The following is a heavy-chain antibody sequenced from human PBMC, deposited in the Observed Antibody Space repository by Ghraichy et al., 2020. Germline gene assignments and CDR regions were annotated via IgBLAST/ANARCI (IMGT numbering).Heavy chain of an antibody. CDR2: LIPIFGTA. Sequence: SVKVSCQASGGTFSSYAISWVRQAPGQGLEWMGGLIPIFGTANYAQKFQGRVTITADESTSTAYMELSSLRYEDTAVYYCASVLFRRPIVGATPDYFDSWGQGTLVTVSA. J-gene: IGHJ4*02. CDR1: GGTFSSYA. D-gene: IGHD1-26*01. CDR3: ASVLFRRPIVGATPDYFDS. V-gene: IGHV1-69*13.